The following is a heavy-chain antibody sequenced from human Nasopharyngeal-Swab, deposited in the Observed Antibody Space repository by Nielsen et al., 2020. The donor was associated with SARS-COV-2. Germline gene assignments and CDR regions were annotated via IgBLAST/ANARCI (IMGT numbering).Heavy chain of an antibody. CDR3: ARDKGYMITFGGVIT. CDR2: ISYDGSNK. J-gene: IGHJ5*02. V-gene: IGHV3-30-3*01. CDR1: GFTFSSYA. Sequence: LSLTCAASGFTFSSYAMHWVRQAPGKGLERVAVISYDGSNKYYADSVKGRFTISRDNSKNTLYLQMNSLRAEDTAVYYCARDKGYMITFGGVITWGQGTLVTVSS. D-gene: IGHD3-16*02.